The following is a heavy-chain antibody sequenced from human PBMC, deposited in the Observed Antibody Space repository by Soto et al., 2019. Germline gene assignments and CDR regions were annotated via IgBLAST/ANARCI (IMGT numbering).Heavy chain of an antibody. CDR3: GRGRTVSDQDDFDS. CDR1: GFTFSSYS. CDR2: MSYDENSK. Sequence: QVQLVESGGGVVQPGRSLRLSCAASGFTFSSYSMHWVRQAPGKGLEWVAAMSYDENSKYFADSVKGRFTISRDNSKNTLSLQMNGLGPEGSGVYYCGRGRTVSDQDDFDSWGQGTLVTVSS. J-gene: IGHJ4*02. D-gene: IGHD2-15*01. V-gene: IGHV3-30-3*01.